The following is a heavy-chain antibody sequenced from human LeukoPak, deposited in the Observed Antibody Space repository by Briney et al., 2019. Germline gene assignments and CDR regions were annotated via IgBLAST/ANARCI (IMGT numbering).Heavy chain of an antibody. CDR1: GYTFTSYG. D-gene: IGHD3-10*01. J-gene: IGHJ4*02. V-gene: IGHV1-3*01. Sequence: ASVKVSCKASGYTFTSYGISWVRQAPGQGLEWMGWINAGNGNTKYSQKFQGRVTITRDTSASTAYMELSSLRSEDTAVYYCAREIMVRGPSYDYWGQGTLVTVSS. CDR3: AREIMVRGPSYDY. CDR2: INAGNGNT.